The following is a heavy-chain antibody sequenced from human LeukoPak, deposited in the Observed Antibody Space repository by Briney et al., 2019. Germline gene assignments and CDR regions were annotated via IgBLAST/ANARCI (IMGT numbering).Heavy chain of an antibody. Sequence: GGSLRLSCAASGFTSSQAWMSWVRQAPEKGLEWVGRIKSKSDGETTDFPAPVKGRFTISRDDSKNTLYLQMNSLKTEDTGIYYCTTDYVWGSYEVYWGQGTLVTVSS. V-gene: IGHV3-15*01. J-gene: IGHJ4*02. CDR2: IKSKSDGETT. CDR1: GFTSSQAW. D-gene: IGHD3-16*01. CDR3: TTDYVWGSYEVY.